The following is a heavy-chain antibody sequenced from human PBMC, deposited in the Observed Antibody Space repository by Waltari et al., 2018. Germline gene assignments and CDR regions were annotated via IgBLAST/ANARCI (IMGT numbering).Heavy chain of an antibody. V-gene: IGHV4-39*01. CDR2: IYYSGST. CDR1: GGSISRSSYY. Sequence: QLQLRESGPGLVKPSETLSLTCTVSGGSISRSSYYWGWIRQPPGKGLEWIGSIYYSGSTYYNPSLKSRVTISVDTSKNQFSLKLSSVTAADTAVYYCARTYDFWSGYYTNDAFDIWGQGTMVTVSS. D-gene: IGHD3-3*01. J-gene: IGHJ3*02. CDR3: ARTYDFWSGYYTNDAFDI.